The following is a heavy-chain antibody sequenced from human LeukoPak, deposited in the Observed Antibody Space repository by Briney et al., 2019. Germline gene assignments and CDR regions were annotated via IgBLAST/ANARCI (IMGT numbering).Heavy chain of an antibody. V-gene: IGHV4-39*07. CDR3: AKEYILTGYQTPYFDY. CDR2: IYYSVST. CDR1: GGSISSSSYY. Sequence: PSETLSLTCTVSGGSISSSSYYWGRIRQPPGKGLEWIGSIYYSVSTYYNPSLKSRVTISVDTSKNQFSLKLTSMTAADTAVYYCAKEYILTGYQTPYFDYWGQGTLVTVSS. D-gene: IGHD3-9*01. J-gene: IGHJ4*02.